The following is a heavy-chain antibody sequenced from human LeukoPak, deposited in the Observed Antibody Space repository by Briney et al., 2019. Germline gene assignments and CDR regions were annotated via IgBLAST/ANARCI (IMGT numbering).Heavy chain of an antibody. V-gene: IGHV3-48*01. J-gene: IGHJ3*02. CDR3: ARGTFRDDALDI. CDR2: ISSSGSMI. CDR1: GFTFSSYS. Sequence: GGSLGLSCAASGFTFSSYSMNWVRQAPGKGLESVSYISSSGSMINYADSVKGRFTISKDNAKNSLYLHMKSLRAEDTAVYWCARGTFRDDALDIWGQGTVVTVSS.